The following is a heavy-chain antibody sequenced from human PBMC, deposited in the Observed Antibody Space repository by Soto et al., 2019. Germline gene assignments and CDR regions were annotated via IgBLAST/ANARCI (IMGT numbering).Heavy chain of an antibody. CDR3: ARTIFGVATYYFDY. CDR1: GYTFTSYD. V-gene: IGHV1-8*01. D-gene: IGHD3-3*01. Sequence: QVQLVQSGAEVKKPRASVKVSCKASGYTFTSYDISWVRQATGQGLEWMGWMSPSSGTTGFVQKFQGRVTVTRDTSISTAYMEVTSLTSEDTAVYYCARTIFGVATYYFDYWGQGTLVTVSS. CDR2: MSPSSGTT. J-gene: IGHJ4*02.